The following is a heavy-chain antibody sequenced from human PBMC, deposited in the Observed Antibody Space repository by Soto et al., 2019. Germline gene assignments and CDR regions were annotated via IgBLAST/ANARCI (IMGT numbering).Heavy chain of an antibody. CDR2: IGTAGDT. V-gene: IGHV3-13*01. J-gene: IGHJ6*02. CDR3: ARGTEGSRRGYSYGYRGYYYYGMDV. CDR1: GFTFSSYD. D-gene: IGHD5-18*01. Sequence: HPGGSLRLSCAASGFTFSSYDMHWVRQATGKGLEWVSAIGTAGDTYYPGSVKGRFTISRENAKNSLYLQMNSLRAGDTAVYYCARGTEGSRRGYSYGYRGYYYYGMDVWGQGTTVTVSS.